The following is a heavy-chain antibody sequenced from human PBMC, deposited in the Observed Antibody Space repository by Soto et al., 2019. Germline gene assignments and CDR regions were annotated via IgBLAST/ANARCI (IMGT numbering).Heavy chain of an antibody. CDR1: NGSISTYY. V-gene: IGHV4-59*13. CDR2: IYYTGSP. CDR3: ARSRSTRQPFDY. Sequence: SETLSLTCTVSNGSISTYYWSWIRQPPGRSLEWIGHIYYTGSPAYNPSLKSRVTIAENTSKKKVSLKLIPFTAEDTAVYYCARSRSTRQPFDYWGRGTLVTVSS. D-gene: IGHD5-12*01. J-gene: IGHJ4*02.